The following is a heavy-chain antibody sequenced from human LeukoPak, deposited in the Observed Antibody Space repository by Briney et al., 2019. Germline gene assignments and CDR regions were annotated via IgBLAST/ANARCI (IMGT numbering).Heavy chain of an antibody. J-gene: IGHJ4*02. D-gene: IGHD3-22*01. CDR2: IYHSGST. Sequence: PSETLSLTCTVSGYSISSGYYWGWIRQPPGKGLEWIGSIYHSGSTYYNPSLESRVTISVDTSKNQFSLKLSSVTAADTAVYYCARADYYDSSGCDYWGQGTLVTVSS. V-gene: IGHV4-38-2*02. CDR1: GYSISSGYY. CDR3: ARADYYDSSGCDY.